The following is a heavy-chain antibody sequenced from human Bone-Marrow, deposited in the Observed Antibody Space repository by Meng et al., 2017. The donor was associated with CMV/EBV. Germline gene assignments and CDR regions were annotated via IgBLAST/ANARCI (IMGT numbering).Heavy chain of an antibody. CDR2: IYTSGST. Sequence: GSLRLSCTVSGGSISSYYWSWIRQPAGKGLEWIGRIYTSGSTNYNPSLKSRVTMSVDTSKNQFSLRLSSVTAADTAVYYCARGARVYGMDVWGQGTAVTVSS. J-gene: IGHJ6*02. V-gene: IGHV4-4*07. CDR3: ARGARVYGMDV. CDR1: GGSISSYY.